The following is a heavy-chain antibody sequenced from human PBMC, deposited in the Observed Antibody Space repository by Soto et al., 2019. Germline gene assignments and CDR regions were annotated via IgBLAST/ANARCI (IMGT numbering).Heavy chain of an antibody. CDR3: ARRNYPYFFDY. J-gene: IGHJ4*02. V-gene: IGHV4-39*01. CDR1: GDSINNNNFY. Sequence: HLQLQESGPGLVKPSETLSLTCTVSGDSINNNNFYGSWIRQPPGKGLEWNATFSYGGKTFYNPSLMSRGTISTDSSKNQFSLRLDSVTAADTAVYYCARRNYPYFFDYWGQGYLVTVSS. D-gene: IGHD1-7*01. CDR2: FSYGGKT.